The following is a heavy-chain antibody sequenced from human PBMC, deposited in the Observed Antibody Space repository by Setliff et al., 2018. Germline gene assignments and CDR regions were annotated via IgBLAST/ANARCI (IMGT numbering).Heavy chain of an antibody. V-gene: IGHV5-51*01. CDR2: IYPSNSNI. CDR3: TRQGAGAKNWFDP. Sequence: PGESLKISCKASGYSFTDYWIAWVRQMPGKGLEWMGIIYPSNSNIKYSPSFEAQITFSVDKSINTAYLQWSSLKASDTAIYYCTRQGAGAKNWFDPWGQGTLVTVSS. D-gene: IGHD1-26*01. CDR1: GYSFTDYW. J-gene: IGHJ5*02.